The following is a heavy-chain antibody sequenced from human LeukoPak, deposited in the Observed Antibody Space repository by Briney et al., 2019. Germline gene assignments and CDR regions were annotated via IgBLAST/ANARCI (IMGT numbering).Heavy chain of an antibody. CDR2: ISAYNGNT. D-gene: IGHD6-13*01. J-gene: IGHJ4*02. Sequence: GASVKVSCKASGYTFTSYGISWVRQAPGQGLEWMGWISAYNGNTNYAQKLQGRVTMTTDTSTSTAYMELRSLRSDDTAVYYCARIHWVGIAAPYRTDYWGQGTLVTVSS. CDR1: GYTFTSYG. V-gene: IGHV1-18*01. CDR3: ARIHWVGIAAPYRTDY.